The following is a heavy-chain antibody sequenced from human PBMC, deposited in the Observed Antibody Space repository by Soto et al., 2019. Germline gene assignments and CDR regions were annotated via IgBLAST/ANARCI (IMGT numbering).Heavy chain of an antibody. Sequence: ASVKVSCKASGYTLIGYYIQWVRLAPGQRPEWMGWINPDNGDTKYAQKFQGRVTMTRATASTTVFMELSGLTSDDTAVYFCARKLGYSESDGLSLGFWGQRTPVTVCS. V-gene: IGHV1-2*02. CDR2: INPDNGDT. D-gene: IGHD2-21*02. CDR3: ARKLGYSESDGLSLGF. J-gene: IGHJ4*02. CDR1: GYTLIGYY.